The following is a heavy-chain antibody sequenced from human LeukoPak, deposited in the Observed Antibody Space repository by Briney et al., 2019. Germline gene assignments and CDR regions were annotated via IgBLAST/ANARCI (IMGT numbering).Heavy chain of an antibody. J-gene: IGHJ3*01. CDR1: GGSITNYY. CDR3: ARDLDGEALDV. CDR2: FYSSGTP. V-gene: IGHV4-59*13. D-gene: IGHD1-1*01. Sequence: PSETLSLTCTVSGGSITNYYWNWIRQPPGKELEWIGYFYSSGTPNYNPSLKSRVTISLDMSKNQISLRLSSVTAADTAVYYCARDLDGEALDVWGQGTMVTVSS.